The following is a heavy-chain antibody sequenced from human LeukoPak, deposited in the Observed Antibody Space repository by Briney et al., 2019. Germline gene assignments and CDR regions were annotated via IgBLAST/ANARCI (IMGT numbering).Heavy chain of an antibody. Sequence: PGGSLRLSCAASGFTFSSYGMHWVRQAPGKGLEWVAVIWYDGSNEYYADSVKGRFTISRDNSKNTLYLQMNSLRAEDTAVYYCARDHGSSSVPYFQHWGQGTLVTVSS. CDR3: ARDHGSSSVPYFQH. CDR2: IWYDGSNE. V-gene: IGHV3-33*01. CDR1: GFTFSSYG. D-gene: IGHD6-6*01. J-gene: IGHJ1*01.